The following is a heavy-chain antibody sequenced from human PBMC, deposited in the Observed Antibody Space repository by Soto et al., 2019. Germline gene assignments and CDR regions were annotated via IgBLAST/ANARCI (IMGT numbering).Heavy chain of an antibody. Sequence: QVQLVESGGGVVQPGRSLRLSCAASGFTFSSYGMHWVRQAPGKGLEWVAVISYDGSNKYYADSVKGRFTISRDNSKNTLYLQMNSLRAEDTAVYYCAKECANIVVVTAIDYWGQGTLVTVSS. J-gene: IGHJ4*02. V-gene: IGHV3-30*18. CDR1: GFTFSSYG. CDR2: ISYDGSNK. D-gene: IGHD2-21*02. CDR3: AKECANIVVVTAIDY.